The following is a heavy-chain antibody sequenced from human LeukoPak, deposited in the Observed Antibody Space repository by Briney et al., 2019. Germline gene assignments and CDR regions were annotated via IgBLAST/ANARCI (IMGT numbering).Heavy chain of an antibody. J-gene: IGHJ4*02. Sequence: GESLKISCKGSGYSFSSYWIGWVRQMPGKGLEWMGIIYPGDSDTRYSPSFQGQVTISADKSIGTAYLQWSSLKASHTAMYFCVVGREYSTDYFDYWGQGTLVTVSS. CDR2: IYPGDSDT. D-gene: IGHD6-6*01. CDR3: VVGREYSTDYFDY. V-gene: IGHV5-51*01. CDR1: GYSFSSYW.